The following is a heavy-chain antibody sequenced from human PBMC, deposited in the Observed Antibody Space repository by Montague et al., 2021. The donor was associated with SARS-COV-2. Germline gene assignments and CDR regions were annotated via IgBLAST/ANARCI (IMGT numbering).Heavy chain of an antibody. CDR3: ARLLPDGTVVATDIPFDS. J-gene: IGHJ4*02. V-gene: IGHV4-34*01. CDR1: GGSFSGYY. D-gene: IGHD2-21*02. Sequence: SETLSLTCAVYGGSFSGYYWSWIRQPPGKGLEWIGEINHSGSTNYNPSLKSRVTISVDTSENQFSLKLRSVIAADTAVHYCARLLPDGTVVATDIPFDSWGQGTLVTVSS. CDR2: INHSGST.